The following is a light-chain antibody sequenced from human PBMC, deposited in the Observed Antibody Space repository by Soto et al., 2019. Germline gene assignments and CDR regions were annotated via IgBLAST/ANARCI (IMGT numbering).Light chain of an antibody. Sequence: QSVLTQPASVSGSPGQSITISCTGTSSDIGGYDYVSWYQQHPGKAPELMIYEVSNRPSGVSNRFSGSKSGTTASLTISGLQAEDEADYYCSSFTTRSTLVFGGGTKVTVL. J-gene: IGLJ2*01. CDR1: SSDIGGYDY. CDR3: SSFTTRSTLV. CDR2: EVS. V-gene: IGLV2-14*01.